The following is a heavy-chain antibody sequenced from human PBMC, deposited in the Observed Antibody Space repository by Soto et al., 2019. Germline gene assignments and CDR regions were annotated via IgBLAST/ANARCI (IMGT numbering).Heavy chain of an antibody. CDR3: ARTWGGFGDY. D-gene: IGHD3-10*01. Sequence: QVQLQESGPGLVKPSETLSLTCTVSGGSISSYYWSWIRQPPGKGLEWIGYIYYSGSTNYNPSLTSRVTISVATSKNQFSLKLSSVTAADTAVYYCARTWGGFGDYWGQGTLVTVSS. J-gene: IGHJ4*02. CDR1: GGSISSYY. CDR2: IYYSGST. V-gene: IGHV4-59*01.